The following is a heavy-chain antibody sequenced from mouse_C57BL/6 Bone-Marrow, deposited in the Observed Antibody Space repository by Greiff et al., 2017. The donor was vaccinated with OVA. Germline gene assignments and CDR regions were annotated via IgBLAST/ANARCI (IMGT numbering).Heavy chain of an antibody. CDR2: IHPSTGGT. Sequence: VQLKQSGPELVKPGASVKISCKASGYSFTGYYMNWVQQSPETSLEWIGEIHPSTGGTTSNQQFKAKATLTVDNSSSTAYMQRKSLTSEDSAVYDCASYYYGYYYAMDYWGQGTSVTVSS. J-gene: IGHJ4*01. V-gene: IGHV1-42*01. CDR1: GYSFTGYY. CDR3: ASYYYGYYYAMDY. D-gene: IGHD1-1*01.